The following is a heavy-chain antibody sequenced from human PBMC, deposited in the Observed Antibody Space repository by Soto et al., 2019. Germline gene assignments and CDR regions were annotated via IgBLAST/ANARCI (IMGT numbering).Heavy chain of an antibody. J-gene: IGHJ6*02. CDR3: ARDGGYVAPALGYYYYGMDV. CDR1: GFTFSSNW. CDR2: IRQDGSEI. Sequence: GGSLRLSCVGSGFTFSSNWMTWVRQAPGKGLEWVANIRQDGSEINYVDSVKGRFTISRDNTKNSLYLQMNSLRAEDTAVYYCARDGGYVAPALGYYYYGMDVWGQGTTVTVSS. V-gene: IGHV3-7*05. D-gene: IGHD5-12*01.